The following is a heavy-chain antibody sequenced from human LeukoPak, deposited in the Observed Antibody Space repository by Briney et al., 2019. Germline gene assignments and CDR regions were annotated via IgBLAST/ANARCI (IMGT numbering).Heavy chain of an antibody. V-gene: IGHV1-18*01. CDR1: GYTFTSYG. J-gene: IGHJ6*03. D-gene: IGHD3-3*01. CDR3: ARDLGIFGSSNYYMDV. Sequence: ASVKVSCKASGYTFTSYGISWVRQAPGQGLEWMGWISAYNGNTNYAQKLQGRVTMTTDTSTSTAYMELWSLRSDDTAVYYCARDLGIFGSSNYYMDVWGKGTTVTVSS. CDR2: ISAYNGNT.